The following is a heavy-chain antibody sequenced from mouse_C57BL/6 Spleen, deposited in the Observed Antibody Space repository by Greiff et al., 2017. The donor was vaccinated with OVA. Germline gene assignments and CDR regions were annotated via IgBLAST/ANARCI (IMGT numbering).Heavy chain of an antibody. CDR2: ISYDGSN. Sequence: EVKLMESGPGLVKPSQSLSLTCSVTGYSITSGYYWNWIRQFPGNKLEWMGYISYDGSNNYNPSLKNRISITRDTSKNQFFLKLNSVTTEDTATYYCARGGLRRGFDYWGQGTTLTVSS. D-gene: IGHD2-4*01. J-gene: IGHJ2*01. CDR3: ARGGLRRGFDY. V-gene: IGHV3-6*01. CDR1: GYSITSGYY.